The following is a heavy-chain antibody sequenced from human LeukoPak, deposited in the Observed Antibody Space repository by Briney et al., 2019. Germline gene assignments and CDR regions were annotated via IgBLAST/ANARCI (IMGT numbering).Heavy chain of an antibody. Sequence: TSETLSLTCTVSGGSISSSSYYWGWIRQPPGKGLEWIGSIYYSGSTYYNPSLKSRVTISVDTSKNQFSLKLSSVTAADTAVYYCARGEGDSSSWYWFDPWGQGTLVTVSS. D-gene: IGHD6-13*01. CDR2: IYYSGST. CDR1: GGSISSSSYY. CDR3: ARGEGDSSSWYWFDP. J-gene: IGHJ5*02. V-gene: IGHV4-39*07.